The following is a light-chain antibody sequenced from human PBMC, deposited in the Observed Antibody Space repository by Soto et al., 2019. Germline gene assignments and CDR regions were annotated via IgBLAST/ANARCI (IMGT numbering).Light chain of an antibody. CDR1: SSNIGAGYD. CDR3: QSYDSSLSGSV. J-gene: IGLJ2*01. Sequence: QSVLTQPPSVSGAPGQRVTISCTGSSSNIGAGYDVPWYQQLPGTPPKLLIYGNSNRSSGVPDRFSGSKSGTSASLAITGLQAEDEADYYCQSYDSSLSGSVFGGGTKLTVL. V-gene: IGLV1-40*01. CDR2: GNS.